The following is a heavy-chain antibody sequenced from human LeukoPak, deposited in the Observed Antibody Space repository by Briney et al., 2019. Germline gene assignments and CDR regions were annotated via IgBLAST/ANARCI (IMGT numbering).Heavy chain of an antibody. CDR2: INHSGST. CDR1: GGSFSGYY. CDR3: ARGRRAHGGMDV. Sequence: PSETLSLTCAVYGGSFSGYYWSWIRQPPRKGLEWIGEINHSGSTNYNPSLKSRVTISVDTSKNQFSLKLSSVTAADTAVYYWARGRRAHGGMDVWGQGTTVSVS. J-gene: IGHJ6*02. V-gene: IGHV4-34*01.